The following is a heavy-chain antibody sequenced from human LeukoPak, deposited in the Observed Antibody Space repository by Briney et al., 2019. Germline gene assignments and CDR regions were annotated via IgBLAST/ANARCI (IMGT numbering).Heavy chain of an antibody. J-gene: IGHJ3*02. CDR2: ISSSGSTI. CDR3: ARARDSSGYYGDDAFDI. Sequence: GGSLRLSCAASGFTFSDYYMSWIRQAPGKGVEWVSYISSSGSTIYYADSVNGRFTISSDNANTSLYLQMNSLRAEDTAVCYCARARDSSGYYGDDAFDIWGQGTMVTVSS. V-gene: IGHV3-11*01. CDR1: GFTFSDYY. D-gene: IGHD3-22*01.